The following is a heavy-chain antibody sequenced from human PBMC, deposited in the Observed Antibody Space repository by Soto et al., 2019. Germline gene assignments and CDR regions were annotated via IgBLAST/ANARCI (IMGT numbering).Heavy chain of an antibody. CDR3: ARGENDDFDI. V-gene: IGHV3-53*04. CDR1: GFTVSDNY. J-gene: IGHJ3*02. Sequence: EVQLVESGGGLVQPGGSLRLTCAASGFTVSDNYMSWVRQAPGKGMDWVSVLYAGGSIEYADSVKGRFTISRHNSQNTLYLQMNSLRAEDTAVYYCARGENDDFDIWGQGTMVTVSP. CDR2: LYAGGSI.